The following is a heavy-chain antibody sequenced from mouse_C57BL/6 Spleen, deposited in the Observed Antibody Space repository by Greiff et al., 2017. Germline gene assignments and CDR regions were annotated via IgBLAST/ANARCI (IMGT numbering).Heavy chain of an antibody. CDR1: GYTFTDYN. D-gene: IGHD1-1*01. CDR3: AREGPYYGSRRGFAY. CDR2: INPNNGGT. Sequence: EVQLQQSGPELVKPGASVKIPCKASGYTFTDYNMDWVKQSHGKSLEWIGDINPNNGGTIYNQKFKGKATLTVDKSSSTAYMELRSLTSEDTAVYYGAREGPYYGSRRGFAYWGQGTLVTVSA. V-gene: IGHV1-18*01. J-gene: IGHJ3*01.